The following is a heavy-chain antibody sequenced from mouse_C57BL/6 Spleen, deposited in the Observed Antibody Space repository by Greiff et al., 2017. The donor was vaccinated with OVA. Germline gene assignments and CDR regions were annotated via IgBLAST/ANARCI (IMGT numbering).Heavy chain of an antibody. Sequence: DVKLVESGGGLVKPGGSLKLSCAASGFTFSSYAMSWVRQTPEKRLEWVATISDGGSYTYYPDNVKGRFTISRDNAKNNLYLQMSHLKSEDTAMYYCARERAYFDYWGQGTTLTVSS. D-gene: IGHD3-3*01. CDR2: ISDGGSYT. J-gene: IGHJ2*01. CDR3: ARERAYFDY. CDR1: GFTFSSYA. V-gene: IGHV5-4*01.